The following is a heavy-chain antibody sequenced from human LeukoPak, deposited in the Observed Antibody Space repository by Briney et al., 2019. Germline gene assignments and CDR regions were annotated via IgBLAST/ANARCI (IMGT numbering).Heavy chain of an antibody. V-gene: IGHV3-33*01. CDR3: ARAEDYDSSGYVDAFDM. Sequence: GGSLRLSCAASGFTFSSYGMHWVRQAPGKGLEWVSVIWYDGSKKYYADSVKGRFTISRDNSKNTLYLQMNSLRAEDTAVYYCARAEDYDSSGYVDAFDMWGQGTMVTVSS. CDR1: GFTFSSYG. J-gene: IGHJ3*02. D-gene: IGHD3-22*01. CDR2: IWYDGSKK.